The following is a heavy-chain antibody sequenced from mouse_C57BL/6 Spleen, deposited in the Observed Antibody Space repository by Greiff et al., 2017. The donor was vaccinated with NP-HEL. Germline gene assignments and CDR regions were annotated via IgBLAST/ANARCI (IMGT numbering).Heavy chain of an antibody. J-gene: IGHJ2*01. CDR3: ARDGPPFDY. D-gene: IGHD2-3*01. CDR1: GYTFTSYT. Sequence: VQRVESGAELARPGASVKMSCKASGYTFTSYTMHWVKQRPGQGLEWIGYINPSSGYTKYNQKFKDKATLTADKSSSTAYMQLSSLTSEDSAVYYCARDGPPFDYWGQGTTLTVSS. V-gene: IGHV1-4*01. CDR2: INPSSGYT.